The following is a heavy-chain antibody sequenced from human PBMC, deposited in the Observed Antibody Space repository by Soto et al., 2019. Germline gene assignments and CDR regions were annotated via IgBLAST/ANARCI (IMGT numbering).Heavy chain of an antibody. CDR2: IVVGSGNT. V-gene: IGHV1-58*01. D-gene: IGHD4-4*01. CDR1: GFTFTSSA. Sequence: QMQLVQSGPEVKQPGTSVKVSCKASGFTFTSSAVQWVRQARGQRLEWIGWIVVGSGNTNYAQKFQERVTITRDMSTSTAYMELSSLRSEDTAVYYCAADRTAVTTDDYYYGMDVWGQGTTVTVSS. J-gene: IGHJ6*02. CDR3: AADRTAVTTDDYYYGMDV.